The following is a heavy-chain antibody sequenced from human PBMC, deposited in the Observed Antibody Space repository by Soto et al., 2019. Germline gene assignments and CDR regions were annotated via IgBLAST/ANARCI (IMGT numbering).Heavy chain of an antibody. CDR3: ASGGSYYDSSGYSFDP. CDR1: GFTFSSYW. D-gene: IGHD3-22*01. CDR2: INSDGGST. J-gene: IGHJ5*02. Sequence: GGSLRLSCAASGFTFSSYWMHWVRQAPGKGLVWVSRINSDGGSTNYADSVKGRFTISRDNAKNTLYLQMNSLRAEDTAVYYRASGGSYYDSSGYSFDPWGQGTLVTVSS. V-gene: IGHV3-74*01.